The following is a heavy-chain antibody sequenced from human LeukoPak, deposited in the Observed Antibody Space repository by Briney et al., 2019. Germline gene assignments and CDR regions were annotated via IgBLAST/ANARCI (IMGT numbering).Heavy chain of an antibody. J-gene: IGHJ4*02. CDR2: IRPDGSNK. CDR3: AKDRNWAFDY. CDR1: RFTFSSYG. V-gene: IGHV3-30*02. D-gene: IGHD7-27*01. Sequence: GGSLRLSCAASRFTFSSYGMHWVRQAPGKGLEWVAFIRPDGSNKYYADSVKGRFTISRDNSKNTLYLQMNSLRAEDTAVYYCAKDRNWAFDYWGQGTLVTVSS.